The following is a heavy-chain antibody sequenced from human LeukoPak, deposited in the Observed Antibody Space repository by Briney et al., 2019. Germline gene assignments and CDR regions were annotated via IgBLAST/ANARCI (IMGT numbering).Heavy chain of an antibody. J-gene: IGHJ4*02. CDR3: ARDFSPDHRSYYFDY. CDR1: GGTFSSYA. Sequence: GASVKVSCKASGGTFSSYAISWVRQAPGQGLEWMGGIIPIFGTANYAQKFQGRVTITADESTSTAYMELSSLRSEDTAVYYCARDFSPDHRSYYFDYWGQGTLVTVSS. V-gene: IGHV1-69*13. CDR2: IIPIFGTA. D-gene: IGHD1-14*01.